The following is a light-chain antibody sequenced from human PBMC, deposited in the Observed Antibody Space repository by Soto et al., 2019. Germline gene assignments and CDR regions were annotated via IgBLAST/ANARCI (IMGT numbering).Light chain of an antibody. CDR1: QSVSRY. V-gene: IGKV3-11*01. Sequence: EIVLTESPATLSLSPGERATLSCRPSQSVSRYLAWYQQKPGPAPRLLXXDSTDRATGLPARFSGSGSGTEFNLTISSLQSEDFGVYYCQQYNKWPAEITFGQGTRLEIK. CDR2: DST. CDR3: QQYNKWPAEIT. J-gene: IGKJ5*01.